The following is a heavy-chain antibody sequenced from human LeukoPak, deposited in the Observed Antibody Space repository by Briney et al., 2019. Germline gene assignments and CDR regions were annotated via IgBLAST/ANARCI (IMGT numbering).Heavy chain of an antibody. CDR2: IYSGGST. CDR1: GFTVSSNY. D-gene: IGHD2-2*01. J-gene: IGHJ3*02. V-gene: IGHV3-53*01. CDR3: ARGTKVGSDAFDI. Sequence: GGSLRLSCAASGFTVSSNYMSWVRQAPGEGLEWVSVIYSGGSTYYADSVKGRFTISRDNSKNTLYLQMNSLRAEDTAVYYCARGTKVGSDAFDIWGQGTMVTVSS.